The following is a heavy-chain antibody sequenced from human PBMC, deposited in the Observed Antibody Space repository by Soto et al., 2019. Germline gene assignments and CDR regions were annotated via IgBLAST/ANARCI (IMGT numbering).Heavy chain of an antibody. CDR3: VKGRSYYYYYGVDV. CDR2: IIDSGAST. Sequence: VQLLESGGGLVQPGGSLRLSCAASGFTFSSCAMGWVRQAPGKGLEWVSDIIDSGASTYYADSVKGRFTISRDNSKSTLYLQMNSLRAEDTALYYCVKGRSYYYYYGVDVWGQGTTVTVSS. J-gene: IGHJ6*02. V-gene: IGHV3-23*01. CDR1: GFTFSSCA.